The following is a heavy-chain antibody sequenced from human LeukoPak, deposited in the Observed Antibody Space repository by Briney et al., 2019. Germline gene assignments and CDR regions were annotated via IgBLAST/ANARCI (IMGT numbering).Heavy chain of an antibody. CDR2: ISWNSASK. D-gene: IGHD3-10*01. Sequence: GGSLRLSCAASGFTFDDCAMHWVRQVPGKGLEWVSGISWNSASKVYADSVKGRFTISRDNAKNSLSLQMNSLATEDTAFYYCVKVASGSGRGPFDIWGQGTMVTVSS. CDR3: VKVASGSGRGPFDI. J-gene: IGHJ3*02. CDR1: GFTFDDCA. V-gene: IGHV3-9*01.